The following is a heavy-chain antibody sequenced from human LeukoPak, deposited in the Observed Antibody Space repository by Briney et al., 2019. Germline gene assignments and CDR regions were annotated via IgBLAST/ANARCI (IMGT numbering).Heavy chain of an antibody. V-gene: IGHV4-59*12. CDR1: GGSISSYY. CDR2: IYYSGST. Sequence: SETLSLTCTVSGGSISSYYWSWIRQPPGKGLEWIGYIYYSGSTNYNPSLKSRVTISVDTSKNQFSLKLSSVTAADTAVYYCARVGAASDFDYWGQGTLVTVSS. CDR3: ARVGAASDFDY. D-gene: IGHD3-10*01. J-gene: IGHJ4*02.